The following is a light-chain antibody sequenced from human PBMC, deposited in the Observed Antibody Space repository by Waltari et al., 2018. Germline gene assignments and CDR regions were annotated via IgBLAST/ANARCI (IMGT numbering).Light chain of an antibody. CDR2: DAS. J-gene: IGKJ5*01. V-gene: IGKV3-11*01. CDR3: QQRSNWPKIT. Sequence: EIVLTQSPATLSLSPGERATLSCRASQSVSSFLAWYQHKPGQAPRLLIYDASNRATGIPARFSGSGSGTDFTLTISSLEPEDFAVYYCQQRSNWPKITCGQGTRLEIK. CDR1: QSVSSF.